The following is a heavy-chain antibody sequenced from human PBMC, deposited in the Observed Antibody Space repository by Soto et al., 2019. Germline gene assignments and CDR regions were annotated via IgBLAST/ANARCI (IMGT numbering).Heavy chain of an antibody. J-gene: IGHJ4*02. CDR3: ARGLAYCGGDCYSELDY. V-gene: IGHV1-3*01. CDR2: INAGNGNT. Sequence: DSVKVSCKASGYTFTSYAMHWVRQAPGQRLEWMGWINAGNGNTKYSQKFQGRVTITRDTSASTAYMELSSLRSEDTAVYYCARGLAYCGGDCYSELDYWGQGTLVTVSS. D-gene: IGHD2-21*02. CDR1: GYTFTSYA.